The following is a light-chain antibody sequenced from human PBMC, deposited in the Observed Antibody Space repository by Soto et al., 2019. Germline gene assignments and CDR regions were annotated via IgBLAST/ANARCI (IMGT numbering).Light chain of an antibody. CDR3: QQYVNLPLT. V-gene: IGKV1-33*01. J-gene: IGKJ4*01. CDR2: DAS. Sequence: DIQMTQSPSSLSASVGDRVTLTCQASQDIGDSLNWYQQKPGTAPNLVIYDASNLETGVPSRFSGSGSGTDFSLTISSLLPEDIATYYCQQYVNLPLTFGGGTKVEIK. CDR1: QDIGDS.